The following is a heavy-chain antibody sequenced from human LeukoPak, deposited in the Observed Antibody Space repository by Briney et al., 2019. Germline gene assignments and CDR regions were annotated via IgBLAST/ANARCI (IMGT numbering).Heavy chain of an antibody. CDR3: ARDMPSGTATGRNYFDP. J-gene: IGHJ5*02. D-gene: IGHD6-13*01. V-gene: IGHV4-39*07. CDR2: IYYSGNT. Sequence: SETLSLTCTVPGGSISSSSYYWGWIRQPPGKGLEWIGSIYYSGNTYYNPSLKSRVTISVDTSKNQFSLKLSSVTAADTALYYCARDMPSGTATGRNYFDPWGQGTLVTVSS. CDR1: GGSISSSSYY.